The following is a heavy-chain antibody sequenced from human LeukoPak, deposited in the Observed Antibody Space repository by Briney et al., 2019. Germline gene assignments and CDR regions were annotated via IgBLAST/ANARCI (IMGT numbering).Heavy chain of an antibody. CDR2: ISGSGGST. D-gene: IGHD2-15*01. CDR3: AKCAIVVVVAATRCYFDY. CDR1: GFTFSSYA. Sequence: PGGSLRLSCAASGFTFSSYAMSWVRQAPGKGLEWVSAISGSGGSTYYADSVKGRFTISRDNSKNTLSLQMNSLRAEDTAVYYCAKCAIVVVVAATRCYFDYWGQGTLVTVSS. J-gene: IGHJ4*02. V-gene: IGHV3-23*01.